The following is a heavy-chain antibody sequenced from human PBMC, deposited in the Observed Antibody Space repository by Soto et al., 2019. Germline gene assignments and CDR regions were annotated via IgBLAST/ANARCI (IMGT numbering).Heavy chain of an antibody. CDR3: AKDSAASGNY. CDR2: ISYDGSNK. V-gene: IGHV3-30*18. CDR1: GFSFRSYG. J-gene: IGHJ4*02. D-gene: IGHD6-25*01. Sequence: GGSLRLSCAASGFSFRSYGMHWVRQAPGKGLEWVAVISYDGSNKYYADSVKGRFTISRDNSKNTLYLQMNSLRAEDTAVYYCAKDSAASGNYWGQGTLVTVSS.